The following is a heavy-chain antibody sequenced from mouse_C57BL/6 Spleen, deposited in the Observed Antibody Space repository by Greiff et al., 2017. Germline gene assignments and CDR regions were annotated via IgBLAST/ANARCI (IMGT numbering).Heavy chain of an antibody. Sequence: EVKLVESEGGLVQPGSSMKLSCTASGFTFSDYYMAWVRQVPEKGLEWVANINYDGSSTYYLDSLKSRFIISRDNATNILYLRMSSLKSEDTATYYFARGEKGSSYYFDYGGQGTTLTVSS. CDR1: GFTFSDYY. CDR3: ARGEKGSSYYFDY. V-gene: IGHV5-16*01. CDR2: INYDGSST. J-gene: IGHJ2*01. D-gene: IGHD1-1*01.